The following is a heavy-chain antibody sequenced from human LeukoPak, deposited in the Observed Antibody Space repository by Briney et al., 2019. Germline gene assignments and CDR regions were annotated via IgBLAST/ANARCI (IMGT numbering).Heavy chain of an antibody. CDR3: AKDGLIGSNSNFQH. J-gene: IGHJ1*01. D-gene: IGHD4-23*01. CDR1: GFTFSSYA. Sequence: GGSLRLSCAASGFTFSSYAMYWVRQVPGKVLEWVSGISGRGGSTDYADSVKGRFTISRDSFKNTLYLQMNSLRAEDTAVYYCAKDGLIGSNSNFQHWGQGTLVTVSS. CDR2: ISGRGGST. V-gene: IGHV3-23*01.